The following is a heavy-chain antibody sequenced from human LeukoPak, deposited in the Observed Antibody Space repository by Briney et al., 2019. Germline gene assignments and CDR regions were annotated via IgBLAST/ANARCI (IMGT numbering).Heavy chain of an antibody. J-gene: IGHJ6*03. Sequence: PGTSLRLSCAASGFTFNSNGMHWVRQAPGKGLEGVALMWCGGSNKYYADSVKGRFTTSRDNSENTLYLQMNSLRAEDTAVYYCAKAGDSSGYYPASYYYMDVWGKGTTVT. CDR3: AKAGDSSGYYPASYYYMDV. CDR2: MWCGGSNK. V-gene: IGHV3-33*06. CDR1: GFTFNSNG. D-gene: IGHD3-22*01.